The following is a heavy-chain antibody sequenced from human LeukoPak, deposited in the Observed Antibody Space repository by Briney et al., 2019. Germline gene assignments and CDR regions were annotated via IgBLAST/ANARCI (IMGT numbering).Heavy chain of an antibody. CDR2: IYYSGST. CDR1: GGSVSSSNW. J-gene: IGHJ4*02. D-gene: IGHD5-18*01. CDR3: ARLGGYSYGYRYFDY. Sequence: SETLSLTCAVSGGSVSSSNWWSWVRQPPGKGLEWIGSIYYSGSTYYNPSLKSRVTISVDTSKNQFSLKLSSVTAADTAVYYCARLGGYSYGYRYFDYWGQGTLVTVSS. V-gene: IGHV4-39*01.